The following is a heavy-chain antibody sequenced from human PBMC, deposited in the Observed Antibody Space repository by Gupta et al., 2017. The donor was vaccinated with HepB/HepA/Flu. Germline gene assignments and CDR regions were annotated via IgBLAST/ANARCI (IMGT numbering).Heavy chain of an antibody. CDR3: ARHSSDSTLDY. Sequence: DVQLVQSRGEVKQAGESLRISCQAYGYSFPSYWIAWVRQMPDTRLEWIGMFYVGDSDVIYNPSFQGQATMSGDISTRVVYLQWDNLKASDTASYFCARHSSDSTLDYWGQGTPVTVSS. CDR2: FYVGDSDV. V-gene: IGHV5-51*01. J-gene: IGHJ4*02. CDR1: GYSFPSYW. D-gene: IGHD4-11*01.